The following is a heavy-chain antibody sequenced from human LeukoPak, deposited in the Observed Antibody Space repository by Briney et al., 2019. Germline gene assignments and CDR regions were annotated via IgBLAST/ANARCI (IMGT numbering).Heavy chain of an antibody. D-gene: IGHD3-10*01. CDR1: GGTFGSYA. Sequence: SVKVSCKASGGTFGSYAISWVRQAPGQGLEWMGGIIPIFGTANYAQKFQGRVTITTDESTSTAYMELSSLRSEDTAVYYCASEAYGSGSYYYYGMDVWGQGTTVTVSS. J-gene: IGHJ6*02. CDR3: ASEAYGSGSYYYYGMDV. CDR2: IIPIFGTA. V-gene: IGHV1-69*05.